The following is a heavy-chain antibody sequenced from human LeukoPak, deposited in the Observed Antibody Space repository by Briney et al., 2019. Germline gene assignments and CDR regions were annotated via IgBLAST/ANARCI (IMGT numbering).Heavy chain of an antibody. V-gene: IGHV3-53*01. CDR2: IYSGANT. CDR3: ARDLGRYCSGGSCYSGTGAFDI. Sequence: GGSLRLSCAASGFTVSSNYMSWVRQAPGKGLEWVSVIYSGANTYYADSVKGRFTISRDNSKNTLYLQMSSLRAEDTAVYYCARDLGRYCSGGSCYSGTGAFDIWGQGTMVTVSS. D-gene: IGHD2-15*01. J-gene: IGHJ3*02. CDR1: GFTVSSNY.